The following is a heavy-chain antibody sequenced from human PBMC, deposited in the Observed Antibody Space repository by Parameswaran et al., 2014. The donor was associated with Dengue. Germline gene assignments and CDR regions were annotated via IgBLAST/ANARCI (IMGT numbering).Heavy chain of an antibody. J-gene: IGHJ4*02. Sequence: RWIRQPPGKGLEWVSAISGSGGSTYYADSVKGRFTISRDNSKNTLYLQMNSLRAEDTAVYYCAKDFYPAVPAATFDYWGQGTLVTVSS. CDR2: ISGSGGST. V-gene: IGHV3-23*01. CDR3: AKDFYPAVPAATFDY. D-gene: IGHD2-2*01.